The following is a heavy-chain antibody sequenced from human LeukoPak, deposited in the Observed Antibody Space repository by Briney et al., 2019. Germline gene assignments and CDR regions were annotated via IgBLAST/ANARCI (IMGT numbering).Heavy chain of an antibody. CDR1: GYTFAKYA. CDR3: ARSILVVPVASHYNYGVDV. V-gene: IGHV1-3*01. CDR2: INAGNGNT. J-gene: IGHJ6*02. D-gene: IGHD2-2*01. Sequence: ASVKVSCKPSGYTFAKYAIHWVRQAPGQRREWMGWINAGNGNTRYSQKFQGGVTITRDTSASTAYMELSSLRSEDTAVYYCARSILVVPVASHYNYGVDVWGQGTTVTVSS.